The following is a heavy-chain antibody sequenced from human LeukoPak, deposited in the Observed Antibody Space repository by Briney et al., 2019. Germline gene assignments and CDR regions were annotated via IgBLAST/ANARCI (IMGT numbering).Heavy chain of an antibody. CDR1: GGTFSSYA. V-gene: IGHV1-69*13. J-gene: IGHJ3*02. D-gene: IGHD3-10*01. CDR3: GGAIVGFNLVRGVIPGAFDI. Sequence: PVKVSCKASGGTFSSYAISWVRQAPGQGLEWMGGIIPIFGTANYAQKFQGRVTITADESTSTAYMELSSLRSEDTAVYYCGGAIVGFNLVRGVIPGAFDIWGQGTMVTVSS. CDR2: IIPIFGTA.